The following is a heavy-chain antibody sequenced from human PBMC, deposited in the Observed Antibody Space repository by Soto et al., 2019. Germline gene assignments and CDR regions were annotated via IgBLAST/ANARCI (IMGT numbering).Heavy chain of an antibody. J-gene: IGHJ6*02. Sequence: QVQLVQSRAEVKKPGASVNVSCKASGYTFTDYYIYWLRQAPGHGLEWMGWINPNSGATNYAHIFQGRVTMTRDTSIRAAYMELSRLSSDDTAVYYCAEVQGGYMVSGMDVWGQGTAVTVSS. CDR2: INPNSGAT. D-gene: IGHD3-10*01. V-gene: IGHV1-2*02. CDR3: AEVQGGYMVSGMDV. CDR1: GYTFTDYY.